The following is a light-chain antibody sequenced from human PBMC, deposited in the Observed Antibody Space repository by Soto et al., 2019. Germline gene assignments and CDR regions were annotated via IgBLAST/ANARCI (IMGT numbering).Light chain of an antibody. CDR2: GAS. Sequence: EIVLTQSPATLSLSPGERATLSCRASQSVSSYLAWYQQKPGQAPGLLIYGASSRATGIPDRFSGSGSGTDFTLTIPRLEPEDFAVYYCLQYGSSVWTFGQGTKVDIK. J-gene: IGKJ1*01. V-gene: IGKV3-20*01. CDR3: LQYGSSVWT. CDR1: QSVSSY.